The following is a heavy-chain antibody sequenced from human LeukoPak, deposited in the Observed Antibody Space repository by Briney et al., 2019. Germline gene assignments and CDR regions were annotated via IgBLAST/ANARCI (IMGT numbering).Heavy chain of an antibody. CDR1: GYPFSNYD. CDR2: MNPKSGNT. J-gene: IGHJ5*02. Sequence: ASVTVSCKASGYPFSNYDTNWVRQAPGQGLDWMGWMNPKSGNTGYGQKFQGRVTMTRVTSITTTYMELRSLRSDDTAVYYCTKASLAFGTKYFDPWGQGTLVTVSS. D-gene: IGHD3-10*01. V-gene: IGHV1-8*01. CDR3: TKASLAFGTKYFDP.